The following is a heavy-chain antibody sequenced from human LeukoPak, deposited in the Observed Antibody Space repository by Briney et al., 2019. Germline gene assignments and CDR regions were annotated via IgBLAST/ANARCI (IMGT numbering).Heavy chain of an antibody. D-gene: IGHD6-13*01. Sequence: GGSLRLSCAASGVTFSSYCMSWVRQAPGKGLEWVANIKQDGSGKYYVDSVKGRFTISRDNAKNSLYLQMNSLRVKDRDMVLCACAPYPSPAPAGKGWFDPWGQGTLVTVSS. V-gene: IGHV3-7*02. CDR3: ACAPYPSPAPAGKGWFDP. CDR1: GVTFSSYC. CDR2: IKQDGSGK. J-gene: IGHJ5*02.